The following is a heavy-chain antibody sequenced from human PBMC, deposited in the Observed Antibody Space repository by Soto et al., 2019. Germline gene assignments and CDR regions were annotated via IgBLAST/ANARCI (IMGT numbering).Heavy chain of an antibody. D-gene: IGHD1-26*01. CDR3: ASNVGLNY. CDR1: GLIFSYSY. Sequence: QVQLVQSGGGLVKPGGSLRLSCTASGLIFSYSYMSWIRQAPGKGLEWVSYISGSGTSSIHYADSVKGRFTISRDNAKNSLYLQMENLRPDVTAVYYCASNVGLNYWGQGTLVIVSS. CDR2: ISGSGTSSI. V-gene: IGHV3-11*01. J-gene: IGHJ4*02.